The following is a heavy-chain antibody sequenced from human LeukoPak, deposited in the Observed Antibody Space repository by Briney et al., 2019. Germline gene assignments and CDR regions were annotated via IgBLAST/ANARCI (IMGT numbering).Heavy chain of an antibody. V-gene: IGHV3-23*01. CDR3: AKEGIPHEDTYGSHFDY. J-gene: IGHJ4*02. CDR1: GFTFSSYA. Sequence: GGSLRLSCAASGFTFSSYAMSWVRQAPGKGLEWVSAISRSGGSAYYADSVKGRFTISGDNSKNTPYMQMNSLRAEDTAVYFCAKEGIPHEDTYGSHFDYWGQGTLVTVSS. CDR2: ISRSGGSA. D-gene: IGHD5-18*01.